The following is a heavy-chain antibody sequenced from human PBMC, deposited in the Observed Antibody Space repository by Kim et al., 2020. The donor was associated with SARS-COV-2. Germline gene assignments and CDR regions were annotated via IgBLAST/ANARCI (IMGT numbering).Heavy chain of an antibody. Sequence: SETLSLTCTVSGGSISSGGYYWSWIRQHPGKGLEWIGYIYYSGSTYYNPSLKSRVTISVDTSKNQFSLKLSSVTAADTAVYYCARGRITMVRGVIIGHYYFDYWGQGTLVTVSS. V-gene: IGHV4-31*03. CDR2: IYYSGST. CDR1: GGSISSGGYY. D-gene: IGHD3-10*01. J-gene: IGHJ4*02. CDR3: ARGRITMVRGVIIGHYYFDY.